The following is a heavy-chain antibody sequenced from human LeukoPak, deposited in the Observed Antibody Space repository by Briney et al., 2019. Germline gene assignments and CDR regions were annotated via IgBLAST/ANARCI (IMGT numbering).Heavy chain of an antibody. J-gene: IGHJ4*02. D-gene: IGHD3-9*01. Sequence: EASETLSLTCNVSGGSISSGGYYWTWIRQPPGKGLEWIGYIYHSGSTYYNPSLKSRVTISVDRSKNQFSLKLSSVTAADTAVYYCARVNRRYDILTGPLDYWGQGTLVTVSS. V-gene: IGHV4-30-2*01. CDR3: ARVNRRYDILTGPLDY. CDR1: GGSISSGGYY. CDR2: IYHSGST.